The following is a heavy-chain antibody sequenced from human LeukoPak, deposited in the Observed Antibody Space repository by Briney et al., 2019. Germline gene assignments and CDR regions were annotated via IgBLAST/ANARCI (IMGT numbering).Heavy chain of an antibody. CDR2: IRDDGSIK. V-gene: IGHV3-30*02. D-gene: IGHD5-18*01. Sequence: PGGSLRLSCAAYGFTFSSYGINWVRQAPGKGLEWVACIRDDGSIKYYADSVKGRFTISRDNSKNTLDLQMNSLRAENTAVYHCANDTSVADTAILGDWGQGALVTVSS. CDR1: GFTFSSYG. CDR3: ANDTSVADTAILGD. J-gene: IGHJ4*02.